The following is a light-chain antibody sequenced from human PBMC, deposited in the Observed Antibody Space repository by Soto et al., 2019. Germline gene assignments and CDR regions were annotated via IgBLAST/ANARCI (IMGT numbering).Light chain of an antibody. Sequence: EILMTQSPATVSVSPGERASLSCRASQSVSTDLAWYQQKPGQAPRLLIYAASSRATGIPDRFSGSGSGTDFTLTISSLQSEDFAVYYCQQYNSWPPITFGPGTKVDIK. J-gene: IGKJ3*01. V-gene: IGKV3-15*01. CDR3: QQYNSWPPIT. CDR2: AAS. CDR1: QSVSTD.